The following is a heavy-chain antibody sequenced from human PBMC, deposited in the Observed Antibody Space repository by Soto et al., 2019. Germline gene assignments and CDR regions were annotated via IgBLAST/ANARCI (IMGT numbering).Heavy chain of an antibody. D-gene: IGHD2-2*01. CDR1: GFTFSSYW. V-gene: IGHV3-7*01. CDR2: IKRDGRET. CDR3: ARAQLPPECSSASCYVYY. J-gene: IGHJ4*02. Sequence: EVQLVESGGGLVQPGGSLRVSCAASGFTFSSYWMTWVRQVPGKGLEWVANIKRDGRETYYVDSVRGRFTISRGNAQDSHYQHLNRRRAEDAAVYYWARAQLPPECSSASCYVYYWGQGALVTRSA.